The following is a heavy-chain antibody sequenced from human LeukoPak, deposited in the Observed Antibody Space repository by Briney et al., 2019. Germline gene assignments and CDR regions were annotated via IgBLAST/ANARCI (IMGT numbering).Heavy chain of an antibody. Sequence: PGGSLRLSCAASGFTFSSYAMSWARQAPGKGLEWVSAISGSGGSTYYADSVKGRFTISRDNSKNTLYLQMNSLRAEDTAVYYCAKDRFSGRAPSDYWGQGTLVTVSS. CDR3: AKDRFSGRAPSDY. V-gene: IGHV3-23*01. CDR1: GFTFSSYA. J-gene: IGHJ4*02. D-gene: IGHD1-26*01. CDR2: ISGSGGST.